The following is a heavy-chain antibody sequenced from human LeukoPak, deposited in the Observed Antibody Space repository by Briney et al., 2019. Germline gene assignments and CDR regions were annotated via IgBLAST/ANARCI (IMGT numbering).Heavy chain of an antibody. Sequence: AGPLTHSCAASRFSFSTYWMHWLRQAPGKGMEWVSRISSDGTNTGYADSVKGRFTISRDNAKNTVYLQMNSLRAEDTAVYYCVRDGGNYWFDPWGQGTLVSVSS. D-gene: IGHD4-23*01. J-gene: IGHJ5*02. V-gene: IGHV3-74*01. CDR3: VRDGGNYWFDP. CDR1: RFSFSTYW. CDR2: ISSDGTNT.